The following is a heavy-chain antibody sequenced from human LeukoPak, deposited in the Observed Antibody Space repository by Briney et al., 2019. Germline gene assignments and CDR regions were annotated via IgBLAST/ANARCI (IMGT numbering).Heavy chain of an antibody. CDR1: GFTVSSNY. J-gene: IGHJ4*02. Sequence: GGSLRLSCAASGFTVSSNYMSWVRQAPGKGLEWVSVIYSGGSTYYADSVKGRFTISRDNSKNTLYLQMNSLRAEDTAVYYCARAAESGGYDYYFDYWGQGTLVTVSS. V-gene: IGHV3-53*01. CDR2: IYSGGST. D-gene: IGHD5-12*01. CDR3: ARAAESGGYDYYFDY.